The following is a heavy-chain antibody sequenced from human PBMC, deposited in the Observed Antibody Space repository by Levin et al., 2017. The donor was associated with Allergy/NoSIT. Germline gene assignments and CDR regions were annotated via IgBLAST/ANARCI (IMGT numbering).Heavy chain of an antibody. J-gene: IGHJ6*03. D-gene: IGHD6-19*01. Sequence: ASVKVSCKASGGTFSSYAISWVRQAPGQGLEWMGRIIPILGIANYAQKFQGRVTITADKSTSTAYMELSSLRSEDTAVYYCAEGSSGWHYYYYYMDVWGKGTTVTVSS. CDR1: GGTFSSYA. V-gene: IGHV1-69*04. CDR3: AEGSSGWHYYYYYMDV. CDR2: IIPILGIA.